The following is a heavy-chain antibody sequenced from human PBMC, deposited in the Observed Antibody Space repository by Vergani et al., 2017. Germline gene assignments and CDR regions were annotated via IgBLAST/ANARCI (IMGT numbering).Heavy chain of an antibody. V-gene: IGHV4-34*01. CDR2: IDHTGRP. CDR1: GGSFTSYH. CDR3: ARVNTETNGHLYYYYYMDV. D-gene: IGHD4-11*01. J-gene: IGHJ6*03. Sequence: QVQLQQWGGGLLKPSETLSLTCVVNGGSFTSYHWTWIRQSPGEGLEWVGDIDHTGRPDYNPSLKSRLTMSVDKSRNQFSLTLTSVTATDPAIYFCARVNTETNGHLYYYYYMDVWGQGTAVTVS.